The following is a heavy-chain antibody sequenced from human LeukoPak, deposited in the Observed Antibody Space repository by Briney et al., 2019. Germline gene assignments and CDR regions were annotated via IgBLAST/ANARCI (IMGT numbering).Heavy chain of an antibody. CDR2: IHPDGSIT. D-gene: IGHD5-12*01. CDR1: RFTISKYW. CDR3: APQQAYSPYNWFDP. J-gene: IGHJ5*02. V-gene: IGHV3-74*03. Sequence: GGSLRLSCVGSRFTISKYWMHWVRQAPGTGLVWVSRIHPDGSITTYADSVKGRFTISRDNAEDTLYLQMNSLRAEDTGVYYCAPQQAYSPYNWFDPWGQGTLVTVSS.